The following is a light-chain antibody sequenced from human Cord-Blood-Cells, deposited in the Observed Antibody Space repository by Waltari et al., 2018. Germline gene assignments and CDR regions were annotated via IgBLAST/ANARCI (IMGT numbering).Light chain of an antibody. CDR1: QNISSY. Sequence: DIQMTQSPSSLSASVGDRVTITWRASQNISSYLNGYQQQPGKAPKLLIYAASSLQSGVPSRFSGSGSGTDFTLTICSLQPEDFATYYCQQSYSTPRSWTFGRGTKVEIK. CDR3: QQSYSTPRSWT. J-gene: IGKJ1*01. V-gene: IGKV1-39*01. CDR2: AAS.